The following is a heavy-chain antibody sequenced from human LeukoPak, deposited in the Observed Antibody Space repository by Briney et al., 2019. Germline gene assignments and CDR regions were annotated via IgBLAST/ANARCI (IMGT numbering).Heavy chain of an antibody. Sequence: RGGSQILFCAASGVSVSNSNMSWARQAPGKGLEWVSIIYSGGNTYYADSVKGRLTISRDKSKTTLYLQMNRLSPEDTAVYYCARGRVPAPDPWGQGTLVTVSS. CDR2: IYSGGNT. J-gene: IGHJ5*02. CDR1: GVSVSNSN. D-gene: IGHD4/OR15-4a*01. V-gene: IGHV3-53*01. CDR3: ARGRVPAPDP.